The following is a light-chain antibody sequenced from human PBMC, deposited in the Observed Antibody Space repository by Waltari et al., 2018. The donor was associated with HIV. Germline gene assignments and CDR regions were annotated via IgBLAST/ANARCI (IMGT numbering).Light chain of an antibody. CDR3: QQYGTSPPFT. CDR1: QSVNSNY. J-gene: IGKJ3*01. Sequence: DIVLTQSPGTLSLSPGERATLSCRASQSVNSNYLAWYQQKPGQAPRLLIYGASSRATGIPDRFSDSGSGTDFTLTISRLEPEDFAVYFCQQYGTSPPFTFGPGTKVDI. CDR2: GAS. V-gene: IGKV3-20*01.